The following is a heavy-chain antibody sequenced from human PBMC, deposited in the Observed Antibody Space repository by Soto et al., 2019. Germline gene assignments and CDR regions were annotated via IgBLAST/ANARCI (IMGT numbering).Heavy chain of an antibody. V-gene: IGHV3-7*01. Sequence: EVQLVESGGGLVQPGGSLRLSCAASGFTFSSYWMSWVRQAPGKGLEWVANLKQDGSEKYYVDSVKGRFTISRDNAKNSLYLQMNSLRAEDTAVYXCAXXXXAXXXWFDPWGQGTLVTVSS. CDR3: AXXXXAXXXWFDP. CDR1: GFTFSSYW. CDR2: LKQDGSEK. J-gene: IGHJ5*02.